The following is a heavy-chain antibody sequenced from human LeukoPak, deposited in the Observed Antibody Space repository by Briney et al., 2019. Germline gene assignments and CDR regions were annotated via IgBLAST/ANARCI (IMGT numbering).Heavy chain of an antibody. CDR2: ISSSGSTI. D-gene: IGHD1-26*01. CDR3: ARDGTPYYYYYGMDV. V-gene: IGHV3-11*01. J-gene: IGHJ6*02. Sequence: GGSLRLSCAASGFTFSDYYMSSIRRAPGKGLEWVSYISSSGSTIYYADSVKGRFTISRDNAKNSLYLQMNSLRAEDTAVYYCARDGTPYYYYYGMDVWGQGTTVTVSS. CDR1: GFTFSDYY.